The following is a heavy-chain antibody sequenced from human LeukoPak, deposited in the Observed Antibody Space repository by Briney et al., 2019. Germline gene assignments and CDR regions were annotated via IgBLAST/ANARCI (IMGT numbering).Heavy chain of an antibody. V-gene: IGHV4-39*07. CDR2: IYYSGST. Sequence: SETLSLTCTVSGGSISSSSRYWGWIRQPPGKGLEWIGSIYYSGSTYYNPSLKSRVTISVDTSKNQFSLKLSSVTAADTAVYYCATTTIRLGYWGQGTLVTVSS. J-gene: IGHJ4*02. CDR3: ATTTIRLGY. CDR1: GGSISSSSRY. D-gene: IGHD1-26*01.